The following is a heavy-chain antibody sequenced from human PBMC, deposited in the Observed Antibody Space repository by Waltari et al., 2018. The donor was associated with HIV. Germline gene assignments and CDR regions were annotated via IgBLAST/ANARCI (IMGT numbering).Heavy chain of an antibody. Sequence: EVQLVESGGGLVQPEECLRLSCAASGFVFSSYSMNWISFISSSGSTIYYADFVKGRFTVSRDNAENSLYLQMNSLRDEDTAVYYCVRDPKTSWGELDYWGQGTLVAVSS. CDR2: ISSSGSTI. CDR1: GFVFSSYS. D-gene: IGHD3-16*01. J-gene: IGHJ4*02. CDR3: VRDPKTSWGELDY. V-gene: IGHV3-48*02.